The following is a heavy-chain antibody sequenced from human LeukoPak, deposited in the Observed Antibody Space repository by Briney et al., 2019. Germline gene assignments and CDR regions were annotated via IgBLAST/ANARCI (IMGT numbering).Heavy chain of an antibody. CDR1: GFTFSTYT. D-gene: IGHD3-9*01. CDR2: IYSSGST. Sequence: QSGGSLRLSCAASGFTFSTYTMSWVRQAPGKGLEWVSVIYSSGSTYYADSVKGRFTISRDNSKNTLYLQMNSLRAEDTAVYYCARILTGYYYFDYWGQGTLVTVSS. V-gene: IGHV3-53*01. J-gene: IGHJ4*02. CDR3: ARILTGYYYFDY.